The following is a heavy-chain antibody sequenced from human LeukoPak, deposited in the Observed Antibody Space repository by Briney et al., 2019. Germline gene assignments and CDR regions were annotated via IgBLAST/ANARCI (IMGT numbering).Heavy chain of an antibody. CDR2: INPNSGGT. V-gene: IGHV1-2*02. J-gene: IGHJ4*02. CDR3: ERDLTLWRYFDY. Sequence: GASVKVSCKASGYTFTGYYMHWVRQAPGQGLEWMGWINPNSGGTNYAQKFQSRVTMTRDTSISTAYMELSRLRSDDTAVYYCERDLTLWRYFDYWGQGTLVTVSS. CDR1: GYTFTGYY. D-gene: IGHD3-10*01.